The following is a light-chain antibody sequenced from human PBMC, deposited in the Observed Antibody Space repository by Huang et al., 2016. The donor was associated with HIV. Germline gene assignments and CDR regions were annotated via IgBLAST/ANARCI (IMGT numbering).Light chain of an antibody. CDR2: GAS. J-gene: IGKJ2*01. V-gene: IGKV3-15*01. CDR1: ESILLN. CDR3: QQYNKWPPYT. Sequence: VMTQSPATLSVSPGDRANLSCRASESILLNLAWYQQRPGQPPRLLIYGASVRLPGIPDRFRGSGSGTEFSLTISSLQSEDFAVYYCQQYNKWPPYTYGPGTKLEIK.